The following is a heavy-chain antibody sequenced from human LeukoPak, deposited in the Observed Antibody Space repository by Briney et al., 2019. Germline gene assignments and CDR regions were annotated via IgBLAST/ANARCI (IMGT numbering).Heavy chain of an antibody. CDR1: GFTFRNSW. V-gene: IGHV3-7*03. Sequence: GGSLRLSCAASGFTFRNSWMSWVRQAPGKGLEWVANIKQEGTEKNYVDSVKGRFTISRDNARNSLYLQMNSLRAEDTAVYYCTTQGYYDILTQSDYWGQGTLVTVSS. CDR3: TTQGYYDILTQSDY. D-gene: IGHD3-9*01. CDR2: IKQEGTEK. J-gene: IGHJ4*02.